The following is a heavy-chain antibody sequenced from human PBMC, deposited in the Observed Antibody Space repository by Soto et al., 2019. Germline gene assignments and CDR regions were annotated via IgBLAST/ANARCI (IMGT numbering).Heavy chain of an antibody. V-gene: IGHV3-21*01. CDR1: GFTFSSYS. Sequence: GGSLRLSCAASGFTFSSYSMNWVRQAPGKGLEWVSSISSSSSYIYYADSVKGRFTISRDNAKNSLYLQMNSLRAEDTAVYYCATGSYGSGSSNGYYGMDVWGQGTTVTVSS. CDR3: ATGSYGSGSSNGYYGMDV. J-gene: IGHJ6*02. D-gene: IGHD3-10*01. CDR2: ISSSSSYI.